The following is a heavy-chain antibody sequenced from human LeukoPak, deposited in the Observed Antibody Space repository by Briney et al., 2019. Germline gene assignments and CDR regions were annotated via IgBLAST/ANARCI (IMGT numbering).Heavy chain of an antibody. J-gene: IGHJ3*02. CDR2: IYYSGST. Sequence: TLSLTCTVSGGSISSGGYYWSWIRQHPGKGLEWIGYIYYSGSTYYSPSLKSRVTISVDTSKNQFSLKLSSVTAADTAVYYCARDKVGSYRQEAFDIWGQGTMVTVSS. CDR1: GGSISSGGYY. D-gene: IGHD3-16*02. CDR3: ARDKVGSYRQEAFDI. V-gene: IGHV4-31*03.